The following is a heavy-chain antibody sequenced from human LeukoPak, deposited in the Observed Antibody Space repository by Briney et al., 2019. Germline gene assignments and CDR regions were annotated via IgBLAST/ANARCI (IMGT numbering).Heavy chain of an antibody. CDR2: INSDGSSA. Sequence: GGSLRLSCAASGFTFKSYWMHWVRQAPGKGLVWVSRINSDGSSASYAYFVKGRFTISRDNAKNTLYLQMNSLRAEDTAVYYCARGYGQQDYWGQGTLVTVSS. V-gene: IGHV3-74*01. D-gene: IGHD5-12*01. CDR3: ARGYGQQDY. CDR1: GFTFKSYW. J-gene: IGHJ4*02.